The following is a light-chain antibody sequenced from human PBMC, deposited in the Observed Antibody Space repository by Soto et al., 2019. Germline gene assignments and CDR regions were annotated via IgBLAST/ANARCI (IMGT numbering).Light chain of an antibody. CDR2: GAS. V-gene: IGKV3-11*01. J-gene: IGKJ5*01. CDR3: HQRIDWPPDT. Sequence: EIVLTQSPDTLSLSPGEGASLSCRASQSVHTFLAWYQQKPGQAPRLLIYGASTRATGVPARFSGSGSGTDFTLTISSLESEDFAVYYCHQRIDWPPDTFGQGTRL. CDR1: QSVHTF.